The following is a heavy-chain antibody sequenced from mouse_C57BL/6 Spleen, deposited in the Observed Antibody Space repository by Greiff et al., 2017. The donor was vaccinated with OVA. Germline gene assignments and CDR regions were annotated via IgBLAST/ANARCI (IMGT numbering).Heavy chain of an antibody. D-gene: IGHD2-2*01. J-gene: IGHJ3*01. CDR2: INPNNGGT. CDR1: GYTFTDYN. Sequence: VQLQQSGPELVKPGASVKIPCKASGYTFTDYNMDWVKQSHGKSLEWIGDINPNNGGTIYNQKFKGKATLTVDKSSSTAYMELRSLPSEDTAVYYCARRVYGYDVAWFAYWGKGTLVTVSA. CDR3: ARRVYGYDVAWFAY. V-gene: IGHV1-18*01.